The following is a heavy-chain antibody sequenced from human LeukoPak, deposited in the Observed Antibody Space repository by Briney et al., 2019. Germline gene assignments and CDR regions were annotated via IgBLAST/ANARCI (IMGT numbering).Heavy chain of an antibody. CDR3: AKIEGKYQLANIPDS. CDR1: GFTFSYFG. CDR2: IRYDGSNE. J-gene: IGHJ4*02. Sequence: GGSLRLSCVASGFTFSYFGMHWVRQAPGKGLEWVAFIRYDGSNEYYAESVEGRFTISRDNSKNTLYLQMNSLRVEDTAAYYCAKIEGKYQLANIPDSWGQGTLVTVSS. D-gene: IGHD2-2*01. V-gene: IGHV3-30*02.